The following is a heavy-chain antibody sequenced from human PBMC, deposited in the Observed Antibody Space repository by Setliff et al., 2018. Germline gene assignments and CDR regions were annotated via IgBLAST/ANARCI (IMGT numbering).Heavy chain of an antibody. J-gene: IGHJ4*02. CDR2: IKSNVDGGTA. CDR3: TTVGLRGPFG. D-gene: IGHD3-10*01. V-gene: IGHV3-15*01. CDR1: GFTFTTAW. Sequence: PGGSLRLSCAASGFTFTTAWMTWVRQAPGKGLEWVGRIKSNVDGGTAHYAAPVEGRFTISRDDSKTALYLQMDNMKTENTAVYYCTTVGLRGPFGWGQGTLVTVS.